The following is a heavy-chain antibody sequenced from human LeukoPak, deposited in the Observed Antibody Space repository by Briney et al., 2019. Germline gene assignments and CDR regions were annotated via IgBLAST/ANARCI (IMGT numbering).Heavy chain of an antibody. CDR2: FDPEDGET. V-gene: IGHV1-24*01. Sequence: ASVKVSCKVSGYTLTELSMHWVRQAPGKGLEWMGGFDPEDGETIYAQKFQGRVTMTEDTSTDTAYMELSSLRSDDTAVYYCARQQQWLVAPPLDYWGQGTLVTVSS. CDR1: GYTLTELS. CDR3: ARQQQWLVAPPLDY. J-gene: IGHJ4*02. D-gene: IGHD6-19*01.